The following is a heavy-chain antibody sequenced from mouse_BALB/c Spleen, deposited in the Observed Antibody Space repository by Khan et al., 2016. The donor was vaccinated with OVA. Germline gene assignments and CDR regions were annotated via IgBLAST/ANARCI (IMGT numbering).Heavy chain of an antibody. CDR3: ARDRSDY. Sequence: ESGAELTKPGASVKMSCKASGYTFTSYWMHWVKQRPGQGLEWIGYINPTSGYTDYNEKCKDKATLSADKSSSTAYRQLRSLTSEDSAVDYCARDRSDYWGQGTTLTVAS. CDR2: INPTSGYT. CDR1: GYTFTSYW. V-gene: IGHV1-7*01. J-gene: IGHJ2*01.